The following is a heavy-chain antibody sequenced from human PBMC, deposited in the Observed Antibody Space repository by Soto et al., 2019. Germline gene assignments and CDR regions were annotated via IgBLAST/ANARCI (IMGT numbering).Heavy chain of an antibody. CDR1: GGSISSGDYY. D-gene: IGHD3-10*01. CDR3: AREGGGSGSYYNGGLDV. J-gene: IGHJ6*02. Sequence: SETLSLTCTVSGGSISSGDYYWSWIRQPPGKGLEWIGYIYYSGSTYYNPSLKSRVTISVDTSKNQFSLKLSSVTTADTAVFYCAREGGGSGSYYNGGLDVWGQGTTVTVSS. CDR2: IYYSGST. V-gene: IGHV4-30-4*02.